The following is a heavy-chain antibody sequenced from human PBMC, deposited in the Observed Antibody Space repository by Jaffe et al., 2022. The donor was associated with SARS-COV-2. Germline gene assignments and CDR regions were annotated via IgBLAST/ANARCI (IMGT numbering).Heavy chain of an antibody. CDR2: IFSNDEK. CDR1: GFSLSNARMG. J-gene: IGHJ6*02. V-gene: IGHV2-26*01. Sequence: QVTLKESGPVLVKPTETLTLTCTVSGFSLSNARMGVSWIRQPPGKALEWLAHIFSNDEKSYSTSLKSRLTISKDTSKSQVVLTMTNMDPVDTATYYCARMGQLATYYYYYGMDVWGQGTTVTVSS. CDR3: ARMGQLATYYYYYGMDV. D-gene: IGHD6-6*01.